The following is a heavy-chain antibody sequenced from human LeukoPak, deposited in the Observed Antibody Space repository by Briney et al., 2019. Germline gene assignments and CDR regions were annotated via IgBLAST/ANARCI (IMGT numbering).Heavy chain of an antibody. Sequence: SETLSLTCTVSGGSISSYYWSWIRQPPGKGLEWIGYIYYSGSTNYNPSLKSRVTISVDTSKNQFSLKLSSVTAADTAVYYCARDSTGPGRFGVVKGYYYYGMDVWGQGTTVTVSS. V-gene: IGHV4-59*01. CDR2: IYYSGST. D-gene: IGHD3-3*01. J-gene: IGHJ6*02. CDR1: GGSISSYY. CDR3: ARDSTGPGRFGVVKGYYYYGMDV.